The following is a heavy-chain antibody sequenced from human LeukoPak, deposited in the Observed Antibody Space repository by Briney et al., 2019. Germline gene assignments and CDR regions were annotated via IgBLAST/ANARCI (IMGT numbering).Heavy chain of an antibody. CDR2: IRYDGSNK. D-gene: IGHD3-22*01. CDR1: GFTFSSYG. J-gene: IGHJ4*02. Sequence: GGSLRLSCAASGFTFSSYGMHWVRQAPGKGLEWVAFIRYDGSNKYYADSVKGRFTISRDNSKNTLYLQMNSLRAEDTAVYYCAKDLTMIVSPGVYWGQGTLVTVSS. CDR3: AKDLTMIVSPGVY. V-gene: IGHV3-30*02.